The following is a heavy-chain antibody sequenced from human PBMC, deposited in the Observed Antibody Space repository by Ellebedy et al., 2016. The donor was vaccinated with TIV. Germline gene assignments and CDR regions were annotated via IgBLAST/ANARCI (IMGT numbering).Heavy chain of an antibody. CDR2: ISSSGYIT. V-gene: IGHV3-11*01. CDR1: GFTFSDHY. CDR3: ARVAWGRRAFDM. J-gene: IGHJ3*02. Sequence: GESLKISCAASGFTFSDHYMNWIRQAPGKGLEWISDISSSGYITYYADSVRGRFTISRDNAKNSLNLQMNSLRAEDTAVYYCARVAWGRRAFDMWGQGTMVTVSS. D-gene: IGHD3-16*01.